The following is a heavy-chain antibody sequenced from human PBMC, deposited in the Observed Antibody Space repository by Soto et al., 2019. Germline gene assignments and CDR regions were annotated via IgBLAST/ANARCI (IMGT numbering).Heavy chain of an antibody. J-gene: IGHJ4*02. D-gene: IGHD5-12*01. Sequence: SETLSLTCTVSGGSISSGGYYWSWIRQHPGKGLEWIGYIYYSGSTYYNPSLKSRVTISVDTSKNQFSLKLSSVTAADTAVYYCARGRGYSGYDGGTFDYWGQGTLVTVSS. V-gene: IGHV4-31*03. CDR1: GGSISSGGYY. CDR3: ARGRGYSGYDGGTFDY. CDR2: IYYSGST.